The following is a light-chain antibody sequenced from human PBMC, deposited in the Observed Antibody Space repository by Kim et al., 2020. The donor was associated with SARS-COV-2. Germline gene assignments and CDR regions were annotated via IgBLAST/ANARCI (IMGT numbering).Light chain of an antibody. CDR1: QSVSSY. V-gene: IGKV3-11*01. CDR2: DAS. J-gene: IGKJ4*01. CDR3: QQRSNWPLT. Sequence: EIVLTQSPATLSLSPGQRATLSCRASQSVSSYLAWFQQKPGQAPRLLISDASNRATGIPARFSGSGSGTDFTLTISSLEPEDSAVYYCQQRSNWPLTFGGGTKLEI.